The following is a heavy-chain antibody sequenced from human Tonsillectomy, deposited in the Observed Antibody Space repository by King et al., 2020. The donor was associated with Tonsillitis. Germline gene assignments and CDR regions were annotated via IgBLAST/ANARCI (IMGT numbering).Heavy chain of an antibody. CDR2: IYHSGST. V-gene: IGHV4-38-2*01. CDR1: GYSISSGYY. J-gene: IGHJ4*02. Sequence: VQLQESGPGLVKPSETLSLTCAVSGYSISSGYYWGWIRPPPGKGLEWIGSIYHSGSTYYNPSLKSRVTISVDTSKNQFSLKLSSVTAADTAVYYCASSYGSGSFDYWGQGTLVTVSS. CDR3: ASSYGSGSFDY. D-gene: IGHD3-10*01.